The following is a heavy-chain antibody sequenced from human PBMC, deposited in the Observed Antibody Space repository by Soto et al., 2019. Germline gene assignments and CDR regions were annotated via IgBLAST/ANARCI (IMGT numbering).Heavy chain of an antibody. V-gene: IGHV1-46*01. Sequence: QVQLVQSGAELKKPGASVKVACKASGYKFTTYFIHWVRQAPGQGLEWMGMIHPSGDTGYAQKFRGRVTMTIDTSPTTAYMELRNLTSEDTAVYFSVRGYCTTSPCSGDFQFWGQGTLVTVSS. J-gene: IGHJ1*01. CDR3: VRGYCTTSPCSGDFQF. CDR1: GYKFTTYF. D-gene: IGHD2-15*01. CDR2: IHPSGDT.